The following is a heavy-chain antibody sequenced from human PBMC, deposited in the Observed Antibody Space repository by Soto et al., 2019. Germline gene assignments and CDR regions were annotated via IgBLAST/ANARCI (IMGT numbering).Heavy chain of an antibody. D-gene: IGHD3-10*01. V-gene: IGHV3-33*01. CDR1: GFTFSSYA. CDR2: IRYDGSNK. J-gene: IGHJ4*02. CDR3: AREGGVLWFGERVGYFDY. Sequence: QVQLVESGGGVVQPGRSLRLSCAASGFTFSSYAMHLLRQAPGKGLERVAVIRYDGSNKYYADSVKGRFTISRDNSKNTLYPQRNSRRAEDTVVYYCAREGGVLWFGERVGYFDYWGQGPLVAVSS.